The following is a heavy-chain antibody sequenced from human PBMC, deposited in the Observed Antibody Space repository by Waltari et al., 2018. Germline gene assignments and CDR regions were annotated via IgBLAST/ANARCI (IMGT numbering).Heavy chain of an antibody. Sequence: QVQLQESGPGLVKPSETLSLTCTVSGGSISSYYWDWIRQPPGNGLEWIGFIYYSWSTTDTPSLNRLVTISLDTSKNHFSLKVGSVTAADTAVYYCARGENYSSGWFDYWGQGTLVTVSS. V-gene: IGHV4-59*01. J-gene: IGHJ4*02. D-gene: IGHD6-19*01. CDR1: GGSISSYY. CDR2: IYYSWST. CDR3: ARGENYSSGWFDY.